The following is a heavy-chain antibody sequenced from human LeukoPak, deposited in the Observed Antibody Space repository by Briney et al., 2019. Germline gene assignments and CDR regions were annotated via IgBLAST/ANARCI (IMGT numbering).Heavy chain of an antibody. Sequence: SETLSLTCTVSGGSISSYYWSWIRQPAGKGLEWIGRIYTSGSTNYNPSLKSRVTMSVDTSKNQLSLKLSSVTAADTAVYYCARLDSSGWSFLDLWYFDLWGRGTLVTVSS. CDR2: IYTSGST. CDR1: GGSISSYY. CDR3: ARLDSSGWSFLDLWYFDL. V-gene: IGHV4-4*07. D-gene: IGHD6-19*01. J-gene: IGHJ2*01.